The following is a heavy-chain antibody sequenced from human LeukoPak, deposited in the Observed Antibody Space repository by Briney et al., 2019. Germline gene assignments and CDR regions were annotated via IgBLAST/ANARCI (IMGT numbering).Heavy chain of an antibody. Sequence: PGGCLRLSCAASGFTFSDYYMSWIRQAPGKGLEWVSYISSSGSTIYYADSVKGRFTISRDNAKNSLYLQMNSLRAEDTGVYYCAREGVPGATAHHYDYWGQGSLVTVSS. V-gene: IGHV3-11*04. J-gene: IGHJ4*02. CDR1: GFTFSDYY. D-gene: IGHD1-26*01. CDR2: ISSSGSTI. CDR3: AREGVPGATAHHYDY.